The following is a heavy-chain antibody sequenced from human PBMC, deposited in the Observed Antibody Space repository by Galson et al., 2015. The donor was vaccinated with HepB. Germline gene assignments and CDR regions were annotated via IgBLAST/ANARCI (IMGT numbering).Heavy chain of an antibody. CDR1: GYTFTGYY. CDR2: INPNSGGT. Sequence: SVKVSCKASGYTFTGYYMHWVRQAPGQGLEWMGWINPNSGGTNYAQKFQGSVTMTRDTSISTAYMELSRLRSDDTAVYYCATAGWELVPYYYYGMDVWGQGTMVTVSS. V-gene: IGHV1-2*02. D-gene: IGHD1-26*01. J-gene: IGHJ6*02. CDR3: ATAGWELVPYYYYGMDV.